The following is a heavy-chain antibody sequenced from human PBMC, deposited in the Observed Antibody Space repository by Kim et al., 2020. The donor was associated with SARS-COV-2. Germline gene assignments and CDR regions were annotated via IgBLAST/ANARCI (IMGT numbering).Heavy chain of an antibody. CDR3: AKEMAHWGGDCYPRDAF. Sequence: GGSLRLSCAASGFTFSSYAMHWVRQAPGKGLEWVAVIWYDGSNKYYADSVKGRFTISRDNSKNTLYLQMNSLRAEDTAVYYCAKEMAHWGGDCYPRDAF. V-gene: IGHV3-33*06. CDR2: IWYDGSNK. J-gene: IGHJ3*01. CDR1: GFTFSSYA. D-gene: IGHD2-21*02.